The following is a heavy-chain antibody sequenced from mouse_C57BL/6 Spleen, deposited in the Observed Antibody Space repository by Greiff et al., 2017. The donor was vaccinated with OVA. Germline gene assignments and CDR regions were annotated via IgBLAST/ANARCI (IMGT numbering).Heavy chain of an antibody. D-gene: IGHD1-1*01. CDR1: GYTFTSYW. J-gene: IGHJ2*01. Sequence: QVQLKQPGTELVKPGASVKLSCKASGYTFTSYWMHWVKQRPGQGLEWIGNINPSNGGTNYNEKFKIKATLTVDKSYSTAYMQLSSLTSEDSAVYYCARSGTTVVPHYWGQGTTLTVSS. CDR3: ARSGTTVVPHY. CDR2: INPSNGGT. V-gene: IGHV1-53*01.